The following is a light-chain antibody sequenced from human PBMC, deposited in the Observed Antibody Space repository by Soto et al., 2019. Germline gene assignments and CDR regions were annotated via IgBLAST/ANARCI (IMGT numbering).Light chain of an antibody. J-gene: IGKJ1*01. CDR2: DAS. Sequence: EIVLTQSPATLSLSPGERAPLSCRASQIVTSSLAWYQQKPGQAPRLLIYDASNRATGIPARFSGSGSGTDFTLTISSLEPEDFAVYYCQQRSYWPETFGQGTKV. V-gene: IGKV3-11*01. CDR1: QIVTSS. CDR3: QQRSYWPET.